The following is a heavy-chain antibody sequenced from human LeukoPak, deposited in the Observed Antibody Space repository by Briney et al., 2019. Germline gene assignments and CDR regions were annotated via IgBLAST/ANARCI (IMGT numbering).Heavy chain of an antibody. D-gene: IGHD1-26*01. Sequence: PGGSLRLSCAASGFSFSTSAMSWVRQAPGKGLEWVSAISDSGAGTYYADSVKGRLTISRDNSKNTLYLQMNSLRVEDTAVYYCAKDAHSGSYFDYWGQGILVTVSS. J-gene: IGHJ4*01. CDR1: GFSFSTSA. CDR3: AKDAHSGSYFDY. V-gene: IGHV3-23*01. CDR2: ISDSGAGT.